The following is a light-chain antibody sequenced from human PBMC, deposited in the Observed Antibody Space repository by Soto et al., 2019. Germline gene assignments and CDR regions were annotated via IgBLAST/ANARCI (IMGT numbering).Light chain of an antibody. CDR1: QSLLHSYLKNY. Sequence: DIVLTQTPLSLSVTPGQPASISFTSIQSLLHSYLKNYLDWYLQKPGQSPQLLIYLGSNRASGVPDRFSGSGSGTDFTLKISRVEAEDVGVYYCMQALQTLRTFGQGTKVDIK. V-gene: IGKV2-28*01. CDR2: LGS. J-gene: IGKJ1*01. CDR3: MQALQTLRT.